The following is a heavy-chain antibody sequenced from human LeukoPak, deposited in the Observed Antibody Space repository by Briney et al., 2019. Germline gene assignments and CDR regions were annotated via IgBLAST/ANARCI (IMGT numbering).Heavy chain of an antibody. V-gene: IGHV1-8*01. CDR3: ARGLDPDNWFDP. CDR1: GYTFTSYD. Sequence: ASVKVSCKASGYTFTSYDINWVRQATGQGLEWMGWMNPNSGNTGYAQKFQGRVTMTRNTSISTAYMELSSLRSEDTAVYYCARGLDPDNWFDPRGQGTLVTVSS. J-gene: IGHJ5*02. CDR2: MNPNSGNT.